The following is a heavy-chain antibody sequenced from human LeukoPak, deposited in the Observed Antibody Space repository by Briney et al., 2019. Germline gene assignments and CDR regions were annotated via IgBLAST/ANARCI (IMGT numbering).Heavy chain of an antibody. Sequence: PSETLSLTCSVSGYSISSGYYWGWIRQPPGKGLEWIGRIYTSGSTNYNPSLKSRVTMSVDTSKNQFSLKLSSVTAADTAVYYCARVGQKYYYDSSGYFFDYWGQGTLVTVSS. CDR1: GYSISSGYY. V-gene: IGHV4-38-2*02. CDR2: IYTSGST. D-gene: IGHD3-22*01. CDR3: ARVGQKYYYDSSGYFFDY. J-gene: IGHJ4*02.